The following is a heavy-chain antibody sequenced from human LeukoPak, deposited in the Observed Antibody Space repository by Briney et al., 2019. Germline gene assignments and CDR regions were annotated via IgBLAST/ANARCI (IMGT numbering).Heavy chain of an antibody. Sequence: GRSLRLSCAASGFTFDDYAMHWVRQAPGKGLEWVSGISWNSGSIGYADSVKGRFTISRGNSKNTLYLQMNSLRAEDTAVYYCARDRYRFLEPFDYWGQGTLVTVSS. CDR1: GFTFDDYA. J-gene: IGHJ4*02. CDR2: ISWNSGSI. V-gene: IGHV3-9*01. D-gene: IGHD3-3*01. CDR3: ARDRYRFLEPFDY.